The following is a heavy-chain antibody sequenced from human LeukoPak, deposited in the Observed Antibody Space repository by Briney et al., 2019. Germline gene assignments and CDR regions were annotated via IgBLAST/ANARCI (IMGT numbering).Heavy chain of an antibody. CDR2: MNAKSGNT. Sequence: ASVKVSCKASGYTFTSYDINWVRQAAGQGGEGMGWMNAKSGNTGYAQKFQGRVTITRNTSISTAYMELSSLRSEDTAVYYCARTQVVTIFGVVIYYYYYMDVWGKGTTVTVSS. J-gene: IGHJ6*03. CDR3: ARTQVVTIFGVVIYYYYYMDV. D-gene: IGHD3-3*01. CDR1: GYTFTSYD. V-gene: IGHV1-8*01.